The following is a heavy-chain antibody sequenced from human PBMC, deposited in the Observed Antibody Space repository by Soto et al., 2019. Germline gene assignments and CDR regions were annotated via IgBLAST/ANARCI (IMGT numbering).Heavy chain of an antibody. Sequence: EVQLVEAGGGLIQPGGSLRLSCAVSGLTVSRTQMSWDRQAPGKGLQWVSVIYSGGSTYYANAVKGRFTISRDISENTVYLELDKLTVDDTAVYYCARPRELEYSSSIFFDYWGRGTLVIVSS. CDR2: IYSGGST. CDR1: GLTVSRTQ. D-gene: IGHD6-6*01. CDR3: ARPRELEYSSSIFFDY. V-gene: IGHV3-53*01. J-gene: IGHJ4*02.